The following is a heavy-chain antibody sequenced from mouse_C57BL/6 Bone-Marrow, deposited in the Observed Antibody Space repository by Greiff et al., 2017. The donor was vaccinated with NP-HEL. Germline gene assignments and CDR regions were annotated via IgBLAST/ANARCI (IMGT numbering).Heavy chain of an antibody. D-gene: IGHD1-2*01. Sequence: EVMLVESGGDLVKPGGSLKLSCAASGFTFSSYGMSWVRQTPDKRLEWVATISSGGSYTYYPDSVKGRFTISRDNAKNTLYLQMSSLKSEDTAMYYCARQELRLDYWGQGTTLTVSS. CDR1: GFTFSSYG. CDR2: ISSGGSYT. CDR3: ARQELRLDY. V-gene: IGHV5-6*01. J-gene: IGHJ2*01.